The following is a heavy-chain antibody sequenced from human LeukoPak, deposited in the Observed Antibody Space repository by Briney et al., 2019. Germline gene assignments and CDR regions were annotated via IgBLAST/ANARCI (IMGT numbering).Heavy chain of an antibody. Sequence: GGSLRLSCAASGFTFYTYGMHWVRQAPGKGLEWVSVIANDGTNEYYADSVKGRFTISRDNSKNSLYLQMNSLRTEDTALYYCAKGKNTGSYLSHVDYWGQGTLVTVSS. CDR3: AKGKNTGSYLSHVDY. V-gene: IGHV3-30*18. D-gene: IGHD3-10*01. J-gene: IGHJ4*02. CDR2: IANDGTNE. CDR1: GFTFYTYG.